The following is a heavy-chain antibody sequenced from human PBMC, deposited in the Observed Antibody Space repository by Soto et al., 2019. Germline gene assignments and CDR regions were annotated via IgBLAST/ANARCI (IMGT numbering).Heavy chain of an antibody. D-gene: IGHD3-16*01. V-gene: IGHV3-72*01. CDR3: VRASVLSRPAMYV. CDR2: TRNKANRYTT. CDR1: GFTFSDHY. Sequence: EVQLVESGGGLVQPGGSLRLSCAASGFTFSDHYMDWVRQVPGKGLEWVARTRNKANRYTTEYGTSVKGRFTISRDGSRDSLYLQMSSLITEDTAVYFCVRASVLSRPAMYVWGQGTTVTVSS. J-gene: IGHJ6*02.